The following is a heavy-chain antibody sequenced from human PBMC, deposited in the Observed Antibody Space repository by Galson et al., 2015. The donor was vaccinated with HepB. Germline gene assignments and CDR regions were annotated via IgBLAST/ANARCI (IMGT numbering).Heavy chain of an antibody. J-gene: IGHJ4*02. CDR2: ISYDGSNK. D-gene: IGHD3-3*01. V-gene: IGHV3-30*18. CDR3: AKGLAYYDFWSGLDY. CDR1: GFTFSSYG. Sequence: SLRLSCAASGFTFSSYGMHWVRQAPGKGLEWVAVISYDGSNKYYADSVKGRFTISRDNSKNTLYLQMNSLRAEDTAVYYCAKGLAYYDFWSGLDYWGQGTPVTVSS.